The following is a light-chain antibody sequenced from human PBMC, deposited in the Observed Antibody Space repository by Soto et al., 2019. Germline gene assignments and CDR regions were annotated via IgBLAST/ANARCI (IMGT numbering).Light chain of an antibody. CDR1: SSDVGAYNY. CDR2: EVN. CDR3: SSYAGSSNFV. V-gene: IGLV2-8*01. Sequence: QSALTQPPSASGSPGQSVTISCTGTSSDVGAYNYVSWYQQHPGEAPKLMIYEVNKRPSGVPDRFSGSKSGNTASLTVSGLQAEDEADYFCSSYAGSSNFVFGTGIKLTVL. J-gene: IGLJ1*01.